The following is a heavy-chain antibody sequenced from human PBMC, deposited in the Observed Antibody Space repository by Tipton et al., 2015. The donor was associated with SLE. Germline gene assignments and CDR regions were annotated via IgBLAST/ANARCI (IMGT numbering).Heavy chain of an antibody. CDR3: ARPRIAATGYYYMDV. D-gene: IGHD5-12*01. J-gene: IGHJ6*03. CDR2: IYISGST. CDR1: GGSISGQY. V-gene: IGHV4-4*08. Sequence: LRLSCTVSGGSISGQYWSWIRQPPGKALEWIGYIYISGSTKYNPSLESRVSMSVDRTKNQFSLNLSSVTAADTAVYYCARPRIAATGYYYMDVWGKGASVTVSS.